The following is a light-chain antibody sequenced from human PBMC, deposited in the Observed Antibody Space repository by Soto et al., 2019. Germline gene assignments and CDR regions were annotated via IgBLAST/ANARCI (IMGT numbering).Light chain of an antibody. CDR3: QQYEDYPLT. CDR2: EAS. J-gene: IGKJ4*01. CDR1: QSINTW. Sequence: DIQMTQSPPTLSASVGDRVTITCRASQSINTWLAWYQQKPGKAPELLIYEASSLESGVPPRFGGSGSGTEFTLTISSLQPDDFATYFCQQYEDYPLTFGGGTKVDIK. V-gene: IGKV1-5*03.